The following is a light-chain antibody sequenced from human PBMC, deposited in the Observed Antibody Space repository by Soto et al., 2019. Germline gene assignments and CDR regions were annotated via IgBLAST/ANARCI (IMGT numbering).Light chain of an antibody. J-gene: IGKJ5*01. Sequence: QLTPAPSFLSASVGDKGTISCRARQEINTYVAWYQQKPGKAPKLLIYGASTLQSGVPSRFSGSESGAEFTLTISSLQPEDFATYYCQQLHSYPITFGQGTRLEIK. CDR3: QQLHSYPIT. CDR2: GAS. V-gene: IGKV1-9*01. CDR1: QEINTY.